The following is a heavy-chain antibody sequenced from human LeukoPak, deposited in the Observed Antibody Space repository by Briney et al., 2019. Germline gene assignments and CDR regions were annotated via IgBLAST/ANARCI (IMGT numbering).Heavy chain of an antibody. Sequence: EGSLRLSSAASGFTFSSYAMTWVRQGPGEGLEWVSAINGSGGRTYYAHSVKGRFTISRDNSKNTLYLQMNSLRAEDTAVYYCAKEGAELGYCSSTSCPNSWFDPWGQGTLVTVSS. CDR3: AKEGAELGYCSSTSCPNSWFDP. CDR1: GFTFSSYA. CDR2: INGSGGRT. J-gene: IGHJ5*02. V-gene: IGHV3-23*01. D-gene: IGHD2-2*01.